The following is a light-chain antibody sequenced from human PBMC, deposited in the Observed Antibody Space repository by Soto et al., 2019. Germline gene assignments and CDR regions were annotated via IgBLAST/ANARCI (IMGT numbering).Light chain of an antibody. CDR2: GAS. CDR1: QSVSSSY. Sequence: EIVLTQSPGTLSLSPGERATLSCRASQSVSSSYLAWYQQKPGQAPRLLIYGASSRATGIPDRFSGSGSGTDFTPTIRRMEHHDFEVYYCKQYGTGFGQGTKVDIK. V-gene: IGKV3-20*01. J-gene: IGKJ1*01. CDR3: KQYGTG.